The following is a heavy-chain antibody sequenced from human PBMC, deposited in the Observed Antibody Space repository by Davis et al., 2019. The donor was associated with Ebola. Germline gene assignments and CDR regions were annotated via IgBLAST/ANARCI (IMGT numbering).Heavy chain of an antibody. D-gene: IGHD6-13*01. CDR2: IYYRGST. V-gene: IGHV4-39*07. CDR1: GGSISSTSYY. J-gene: IGHJ4*02. CDR3: ARRIAAAYLDY. Sequence: SETLSLTCTVSGGSISSTSYYWGWIRQPPGKGLEWIGSIYYRGSTYYNPSLKSRVTISVDRSKNQFSLKLSSVTAADTAVYYCARRIAAAYLDYWGQGTLVTVSS.